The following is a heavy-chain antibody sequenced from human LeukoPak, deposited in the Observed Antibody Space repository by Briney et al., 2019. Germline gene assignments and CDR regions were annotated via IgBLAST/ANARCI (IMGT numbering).Heavy chain of an antibody. CDR2: ISGSGGST. Sequence: GGPLRLSWPASGFTFGSYALGWVRQAQGKGRDWVSAISGSGGSTYYADSVKGRFTISRDNSKNTLYLQMNSLRAEDTAVYYCAKENPTVLLWFGTLGQGTLVTVSS. CDR1: GFTFGSYA. D-gene: IGHD3-10*01. V-gene: IGHV3-23*01. J-gene: IGHJ5*02. CDR3: AKENPTVLLWFGT.